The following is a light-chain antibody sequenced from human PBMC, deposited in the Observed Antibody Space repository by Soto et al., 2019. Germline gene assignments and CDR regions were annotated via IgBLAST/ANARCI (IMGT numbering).Light chain of an antibody. CDR1: SSDVGAYNY. V-gene: IGLV2-8*01. CDR3: TSYGGSDIWV. J-gene: IGLJ3*02. Sequence: QSALTQPPSASGSPGQSVTISCTGTSSDVGAYNYVSWYQQYPGKAPKLMIYEVIKRPSGVPDRCSGSKSGKTASLTVSGLQPEDEADYYCTSYGGSDIWVFGGGTKVTVL. CDR2: EVI.